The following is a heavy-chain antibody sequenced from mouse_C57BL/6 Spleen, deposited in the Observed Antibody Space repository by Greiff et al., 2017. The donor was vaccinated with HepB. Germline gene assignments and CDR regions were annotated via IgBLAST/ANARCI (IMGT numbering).Heavy chain of an antibody. V-gene: IGHV1-50*01. J-gene: IGHJ2*01. Sequence: VQLQQPGAELVKPGASVKLSCKASGYTFTSYWMQWVKQRPGQGLEWIGEIDPSDSYTNYNQKFKGKATLTVDTSSSTAYMQLSSLTSEDSAVYYCARGGGTTVVGFDYWGQGTTLTVSS. CDR2: IDPSDSYT. D-gene: IGHD1-1*01. CDR1: GYTFTSYW. CDR3: ARGGGTTVVGFDY.